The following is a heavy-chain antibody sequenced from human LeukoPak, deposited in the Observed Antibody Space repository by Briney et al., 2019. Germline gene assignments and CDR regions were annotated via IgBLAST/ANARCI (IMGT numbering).Heavy chain of an antibody. CDR2: ISSSGSTI. D-gene: IGHD1-26*01. CDR1: GFTFSSYE. CDR3: ARLGGSHPRLYYYCYYMDV. Sequence: PGGSLRLSCAASGFTFSSYEMNWVRQAPGKGLEWVSYISSSGSTIYYADSVKGRFTISRDNAKNSLYLQMNSLRAEDTAVYYCARLGGSHPRLYYYCYYMDVWGKGTTVTVSS. J-gene: IGHJ6*03. V-gene: IGHV3-48*03.